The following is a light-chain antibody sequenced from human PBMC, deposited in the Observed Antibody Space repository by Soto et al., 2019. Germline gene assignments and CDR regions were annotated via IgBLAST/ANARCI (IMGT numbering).Light chain of an antibody. J-gene: IGKJ1*01. CDR3: QQYGSSPPLT. Sequence: EIVLTPSPGTLSLSPGERATLSCRASQSVSRSYLAWYQQKPGQAPRLLIYGASSRATGIPDRFSGSGSGTDFTLTINRLEPEAFAVYYCQQYGSSPPLTFGHGTKVEIK. CDR1: QSVSRSY. CDR2: GAS. V-gene: IGKV3-20*01.